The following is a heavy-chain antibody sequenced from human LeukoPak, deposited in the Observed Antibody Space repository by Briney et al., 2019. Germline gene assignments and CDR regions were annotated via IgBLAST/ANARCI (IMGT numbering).Heavy chain of an antibody. V-gene: IGHV4-59*08. D-gene: IGHD6-19*01. CDR1: GGSISIYY. CDR3: ARQLRGEAVAGHLQPFDY. Sequence: SETLSLTCTVSGGSISIYYWNWIRQPPGKGLEWVGYIYYSGSTNYTPSLKSRVTISVDTSKNQFSLKLSSVTAADTAGYFCARQLRGEAVAGHLQPFDYWGQGTLVTVSS. CDR2: IYYSGST. J-gene: IGHJ4*02.